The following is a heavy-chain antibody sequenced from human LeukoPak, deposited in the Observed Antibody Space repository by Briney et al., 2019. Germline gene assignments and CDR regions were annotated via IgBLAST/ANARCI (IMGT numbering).Heavy chain of an antibody. J-gene: IGHJ2*01. CDR2: IYTSGST. V-gene: IGHV4-4*07. Sequence: SETLSLTCTVSGGSISSYDWSWIRQPAGKGLEWIGRIYTSGSTNYNPSLKSRVTMSVDTSKNQFSLKLNTVTAADTAVYYCARLSSTWYQDWYFDLWGRGTLVTVSS. D-gene: IGHD6-13*01. CDR1: GGSISSYD. CDR3: ARLSSTWYQDWYFDL.